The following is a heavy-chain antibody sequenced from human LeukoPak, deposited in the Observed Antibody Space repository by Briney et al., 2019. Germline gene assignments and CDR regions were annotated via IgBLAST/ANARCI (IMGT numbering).Heavy chain of an antibody. J-gene: IGHJ4*02. Sequence: HPGGSLRLSCAASGFTFSSYWMSWVRQTPGKGLEWVAKISEDGSEKYYVDSVKGRFIISRDNAKKSLYLQMNSLRTEETAVYYCARDWGYSGYDLDYWGQGTLVTVSS. V-gene: IGHV3-7*01. CDR2: ISEDGSEK. D-gene: IGHD5-12*01. CDR3: ARDWGYSGYDLDY. CDR1: GFTFSSYW.